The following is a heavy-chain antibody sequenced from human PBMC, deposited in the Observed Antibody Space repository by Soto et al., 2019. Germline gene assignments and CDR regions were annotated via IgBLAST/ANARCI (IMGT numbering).Heavy chain of an antibody. Sequence: SLRLSCAASGFTFSSYAMSWVRQAPGKGLEWVPAISGSGGSTYYADSVKGRFTISRDNSKNTLYLQMNSLRAEDTAVYYCAKDSNFRGSGTYYYGMDVWGQGTTVTVSS. J-gene: IGHJ6*02. D-gene: IGHD3-10*01. CDR3: AKDSNFRGSGTYYYGMDV. CDR1: GFTFSSYA. CDR2: ISGSGGST. V-gene: IGHV3-23*01.